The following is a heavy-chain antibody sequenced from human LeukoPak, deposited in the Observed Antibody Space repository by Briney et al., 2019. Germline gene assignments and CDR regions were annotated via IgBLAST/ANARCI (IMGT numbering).Heavy chain of an antibody. J-gene: IGHJ3*02. CDR1: GFTFSSYA. CDR2: ISSSNRDI. V-gene: IGHV3-21*05. D-gene: IGHD4/OR15-4a*01. CDR3: ARDLTTTNPDAFDI. Sequence: GGSLRLSCAASGFTFSSYAMSWVRQAPGKGLEWVSYISSSNRDIRYADSVKGRFTISRDKAKNSLYLQMNSLRAEDTAVYYCARDLTTTNPDAFDIWGQGTMVTVSS.